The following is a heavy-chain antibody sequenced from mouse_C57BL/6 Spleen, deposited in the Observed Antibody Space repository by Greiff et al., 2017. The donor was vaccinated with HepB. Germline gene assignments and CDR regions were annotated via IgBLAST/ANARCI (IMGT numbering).Heavy chain of an antibody. Sequence: QVHVKQSGAELARPGASVKLSCKASGYTFTSYGISWVKQRTGQGLEWIGEIYPRSGNTYYNEKFKGKATLTADKSSSTAYMELRSLTSEDSAVYFCARSWGDYYGSTYFDYWGQGTTLTVSS. CDR3: ARSWGDYYGSTYFDY. J-gene: IGHJ2*01. V-gene: IGHV1-81*01. D-gene: IGHD1-1*01. CDR2: IYPRSGNT. CDR1: GYTFTSYG.